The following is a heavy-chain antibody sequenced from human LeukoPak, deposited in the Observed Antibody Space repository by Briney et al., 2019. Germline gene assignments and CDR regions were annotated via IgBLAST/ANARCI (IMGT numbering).Heavy chain of an antibody. CDR1: GSTFSTYG. J-gene: IGHJ5*02. CDR3: AGGYCSDGTCYRFDP. V-gene: IGHV3-48*01. Sequence: GGSLRLSCTASGSTFSTYGMNWVRQAPGKGLEWLSYISTTSGTIYYADSVKGRFTISRENAKNSLYLQMSSPRAEDTAVYYCAGGYCSDGTCYRFDPWGQGTLVTVSS. D-gene: IGHD2-15*01. CDR2: ISTTSGTI.